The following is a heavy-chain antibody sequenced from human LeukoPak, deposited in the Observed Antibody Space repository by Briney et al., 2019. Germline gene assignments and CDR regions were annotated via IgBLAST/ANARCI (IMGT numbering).Heavy chain of an antibody. J-gene: IGHJ3*02. CDR1: GFTFSSYS. V-gene: IGHV3-21*01. D-gene: IGHD4-17*01. CDR3: ARSCGDYPPWDAFDI. Sequence: PGGSLRLSCAASGFTFSSYSMNWVRQAPGKGLEWVSSISSSSSYIYYADSVKGRFTISRDNAKNSLYLQMNSLRAEDTAVYYCARSCGDYPPWDAFDIWGQGTMVTVSS. CDR2: ISSSSSYI.